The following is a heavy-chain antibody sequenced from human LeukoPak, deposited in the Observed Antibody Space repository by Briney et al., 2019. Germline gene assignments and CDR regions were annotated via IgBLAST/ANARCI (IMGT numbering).Heavy chain of an antibody. D-gene: IGHD6-19*01. CDR2: IYSGGST. V-gene: IGHV3-66*01. Sequence: GGSLRLSCAVCGLTSSNNYVNWVRQAPGKGLEWVSVIYSGGSTYYADSVKGRFTISRDNSNNTLYLQMNSLRAEDTAVHYCARDSQSSGWYRGFDYWGQGTLVTVSS. CDR3: ARDSQSSGWYRGFDY. CDR1: GLTSSNNY. J-gene: IGHJ4*02.